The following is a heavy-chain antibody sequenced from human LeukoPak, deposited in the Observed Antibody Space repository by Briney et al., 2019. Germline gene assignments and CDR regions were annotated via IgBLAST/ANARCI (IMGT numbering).Heavy chain of an antibody. V-gene: IGHV3-30*18. Sequence: GSSLRLSCAASGFTFSYYGMHWVRQASGRGLEWVAVISHDGSNKYYADSVKGRSTISRDNSKNTLYLQMNSLRPEDTSVYYCAKPGKRRVVTITDFDYWGQGTLVTVSS. J-gene: IGHJ4*02. D-gene: IGHD3-22*01. CDR1: GFTFSYYG. CDR2: ISHDGSNK. CDR3: AKPGKRRVVTITDFDY.